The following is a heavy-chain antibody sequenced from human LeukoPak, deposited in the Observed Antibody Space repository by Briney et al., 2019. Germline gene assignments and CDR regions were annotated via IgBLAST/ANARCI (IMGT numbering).Heavy chain of an antibody. CDR2: IYTSGST. CDR3: ARDREDYGGNSCLAY. Sequence: SETLSLTCTVSGVSISSYYWSWIRQPAGKGLEWIVRIYTSGSTNYNPSPKRRVTMSVDTSKNQFSLKLSSVTAAATAVYYCARDREDYGGNSCLAYWGQGTLVTVSS. CDR1: GVSISSYY. J-gene: IGHJ4*02. D-gene: IGHD4-23*01. V-gene: IGHV4-4*07.